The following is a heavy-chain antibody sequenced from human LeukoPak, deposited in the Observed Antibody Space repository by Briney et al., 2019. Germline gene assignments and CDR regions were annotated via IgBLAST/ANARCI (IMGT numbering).Heavy chain of an antibody. J-gene: IGHJ4*02. CDR1: GYTFTNFY. D-gene: IGHD2-2*01. Sequence: ASVKVSCKASGYTFTNFYMHWVRQAPGQGLEWMGLIHPSDGDTRYSQKFQGRVTITRDTSASTAYIELRSLRSEDTAMYYCARGSTSDWPLDHWGQETLVTISS. CDR3: ARGSTSDWPLDH. CDR2: IHPSDGDT. V-gene: IGHV1-46*01.